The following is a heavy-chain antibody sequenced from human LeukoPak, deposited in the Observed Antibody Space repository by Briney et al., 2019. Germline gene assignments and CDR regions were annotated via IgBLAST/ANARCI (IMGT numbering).Heavy chain of an antibody. D-gene: IGHD6-13*01. J-gene: IGHJ4*02. CDR2: IKHSGST. CDR1: GGSFSGYY. CDR3: ARARKGIAAAGTDY. Sequence: SETLSLTCAVYGGSFSGYYWSWIRQPPGKGLEWIGEIKHSGSTNYNPSLKSRVTISVDTSKNQFSLKLSSVTAADTAVYCCARARKGIAAAGTDYWGQGTLVTVSS. V-gene: IGHV4-34*01.